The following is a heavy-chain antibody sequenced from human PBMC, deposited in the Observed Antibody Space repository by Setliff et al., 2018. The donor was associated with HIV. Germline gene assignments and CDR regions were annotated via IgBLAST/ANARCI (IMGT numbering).Heavy chain of an antibody. V-gene: IGHV3-30*02. CDR3: VKDINLGLSRYFHY. Sequence: PGGSLRLSCVASGFTLGGFGMHWVRQAPGKGLEWVAFIQYDGSKQSYADSVKGPFTISRDDSKNTLYLQMKTLRAEDTAVYYCVKDINLGLSRYFHYWGQGTLVTVSS. J-gene: IGHJ4*02. CDR2: IQYDGSKQ. CDR1: GFTLGGFG.